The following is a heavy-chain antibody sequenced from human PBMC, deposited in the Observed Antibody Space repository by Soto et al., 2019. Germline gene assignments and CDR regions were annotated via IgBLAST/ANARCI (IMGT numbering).Heavy chain of an antibody. CDR2: IYYSGST. CDR3: AGPLGYCSGGSCL. D-gene: IGHD2-15*01. Sequence: PSETLSLTCTVSGGSISSSSYYWGWIRQPPGKGLEWIGSIYYSGSTYYNPSLKSRVTISVDTSKNQFSLKLSSVTAADTAVYYCAGPLGYCSGGSCLWGQGTLVTVS. J-gene: IGHJ4*02. V-gene: IGHV4-39*01. CDR1: GGSISSSSYY.